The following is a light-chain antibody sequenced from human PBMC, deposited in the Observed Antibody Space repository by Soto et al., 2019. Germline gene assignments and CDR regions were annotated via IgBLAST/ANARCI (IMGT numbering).Light chain of an antibody. J-gene: IGKJ3*01. CDR1: QSVSSN. CDR3: QNKKNCLFP. Sequence: EIVMTQSPATLSVSPGERATLSCRASQSVSSNLAWYQQKPGQAPRLLIYGASTRATGIPARFSGSGSGTDFPPTINPLHSKFFVFYYGQNKKNCLFPSAPGTKVNIK. V-gene: IGKV3-15*01. CDR2: GAS.